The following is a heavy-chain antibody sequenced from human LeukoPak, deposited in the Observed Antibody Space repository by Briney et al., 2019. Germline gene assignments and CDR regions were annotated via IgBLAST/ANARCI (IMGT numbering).Heavy chain of an antibody. CDR2: ISGSGSGGST. Sequence: GGSLRLSCAASGFPLSRSAMSWVRQAPGKGLEWVSNISGSGSGGSTYYADSVKGRFTISRDNSKNTLYLQMNSLRAEDTALYYCARDSGGYSSGWSNYYYYYMDVWGKGTTVTVSS. J-gene: IGHJ6*03. CDR3: ARDSGGYSSGWSNYYYYYMDV. CDR1: GFPLSRSA. D-gene: IGHD6-19*01. V-gene: IGHV3-23*01.